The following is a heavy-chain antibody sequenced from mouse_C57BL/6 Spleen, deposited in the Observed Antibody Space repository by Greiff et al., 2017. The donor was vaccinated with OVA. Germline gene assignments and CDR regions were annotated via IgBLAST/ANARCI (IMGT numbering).Heavy chain of an antibody. Sequence: QVHVKQPGAELVKPGASVKLSCKASGYTFTSYWMHWVKQRPGQGLEWIGMIHPNSGSTNYNEKFKSKATLTVDKSSSTAYMQLSSLTSEDSAVYYCARERDYDYDDGAMDYWGQGTSVTVSS. CDR2: IHPNSGST. J-gene: IGHJ4*01. V-gene: IGHV1-64*01. CDR3: ARERDYDYDDGAMDY. CDR1: GYTFTSYW. D-gene: IGHD2-4*01.